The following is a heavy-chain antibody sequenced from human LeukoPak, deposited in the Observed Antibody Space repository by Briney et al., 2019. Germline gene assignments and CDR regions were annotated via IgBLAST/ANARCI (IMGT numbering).Heavy chain of an antibody. CDR3: ARLDSIHLVTY. D-gene: IGHD3-9*01. J-gene: IGHJ4*02. V-gene: IGHV4-4*08. Sequence: SETLSLTCSVSGGSISSYYWSWIRQPPGKGLEWIGYIYSTGSTNYNPSLKSRVTISVDTSKNQFSLKLSSVTAADTAVYYCARLDSIHLVTYWGQGTLVTVSS. CDR1: GGSISSYY. CDR2: IYSTGST.